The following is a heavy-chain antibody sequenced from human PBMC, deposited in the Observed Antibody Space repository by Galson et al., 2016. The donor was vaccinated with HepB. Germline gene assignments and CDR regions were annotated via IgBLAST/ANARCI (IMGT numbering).Heavy chain of an antibody. CDR1: GGSVSSPTW. CDR2: SYHTGTT. J-gene: IGHJ6*01. V-gene: IGHV4-4*01. Sequence: TLSLTCRVSGGSVSSPTWWTWVRQSPGKGLEWIGESYHTGTTNYHPSLRRRVTISVDKSKNQFALRLASVTAADTAVYFCASKEWTSKSHYSYGLDVWGQGTTVIVSS. CDR3: ASKEWTSKSHYSYGLDV. D-gene: IGHD3-3*01.